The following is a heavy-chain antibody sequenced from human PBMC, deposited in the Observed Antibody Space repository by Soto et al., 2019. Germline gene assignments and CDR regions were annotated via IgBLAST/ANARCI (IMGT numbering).Heavy chain of an antibody. D-gene: IGHD1-1*01. CDR2: INENGSET. J-gene: IGHJ4*02. Sequence: QPGGSLRLSCAASGFTFSSNVINWVRKAPGKGLEWVSNINENGSETYYVDSAKGRFTISRDNAKNSLYLQMSSLRAEDTAVYYCAKSVYNWNDGFFDYWGQGTLVTVSS. CDR3: AKSVYNWNDGFFDY. CDR1: GFTFSSNV. V-gene: IGHV3-7*01.